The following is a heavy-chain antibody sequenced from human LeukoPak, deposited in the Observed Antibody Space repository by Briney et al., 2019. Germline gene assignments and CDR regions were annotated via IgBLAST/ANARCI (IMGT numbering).Heavy chain of an antibody. V-gene: IGHV4-59*01. CDR1: GGSISSYQ. D-gene: IGHD6-19*01. Sequence: SETLSLTCTVSGGSISSYQWSWIRQPPGKGLEWIGNIYYSGSANYNPSLKSRVTISVDTSKNQFSLKLSSVTAADTAVYYCARVSIGWRGVYNWFDPWGQGTLVTVSS. CDR2: IYYSGSA. J-gene: IGHJ5*02. CDR3: ARVSIGWRGVYNWFDP.